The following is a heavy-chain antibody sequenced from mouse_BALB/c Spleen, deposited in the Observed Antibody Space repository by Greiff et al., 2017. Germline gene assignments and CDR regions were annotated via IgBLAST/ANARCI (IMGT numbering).Heavy chain of an antibody. CDR3: ASFITTVVATGNPFDY. Sequence: EVQLQESGPGLVKPSQSLSLTCSVTGYSITSGYYWNWIRQFPGNKLEWMGYISYDGSNNYNPSLKNRISITRDTSKNQFFLKLNSVTTEDTATYYCASFITTVVATGNPFDYWGQGTTLTVSS. CDR2: ISYDGSN. V-gene: IGHV3-6*02. J-gene: IGHJ2*01. D-gene: IGHD1-1*01. CDR1: GYSITSGYY.